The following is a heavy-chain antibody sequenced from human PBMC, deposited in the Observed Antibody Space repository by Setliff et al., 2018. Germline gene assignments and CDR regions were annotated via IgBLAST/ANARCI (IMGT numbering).Heavy chain of an antibody. Sequence: SETLSLTCTVSGDSISSRTYYWSWIRQPAGKGLEWIGHIYTSWSTIYNPSLKSRLTISLDTSKNQFSLNLSSVTAADTAVYYCARMSGSLYMDVWGKGTTVTVSS. CDR2: IYTSWST. J-gene: IGHJ6*03. D-gene: IGHD6-25*01. CDR1: GDSISSRTYY. CDR3: ARMSGSLYMDV. V-gene: IGHV4-61*09.